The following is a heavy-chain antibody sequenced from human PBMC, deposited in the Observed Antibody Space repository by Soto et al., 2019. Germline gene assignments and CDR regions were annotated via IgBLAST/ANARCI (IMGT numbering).Heavy chain of an antibody. Sequence: LVQSGGGSVQPGGSLRLSCVGSGFTFRPYWMHWVRQRPGRGLEWVSLINHDGTTTIYADPVRGRFSISRDNDRSTVYLQMNSLTAEDTAVYYCVREVCDFDGCFSRGWFDPWGQGTLVTVSS. V-gene: IGHV3-74*01. CDR1: GFTFRPYW. D-gene: IGHD3-9*01. CDR3: VREVCDFDGCFSRGWFDP. CDR2: INHDGTTT. J-gene: IGHJ5*02.